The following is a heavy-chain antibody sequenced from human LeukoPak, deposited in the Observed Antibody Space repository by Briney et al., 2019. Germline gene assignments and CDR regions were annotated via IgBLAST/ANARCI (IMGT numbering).Heavy chain of an antibody. Sequence: PSETLSLTCAVYGVSFSGYYWSWIRQPPGKGLEWIGEINHSGSTNYNPSLKSRVTISVDTSKNQFSLKLSSVTAADTAVYSCARTGYSSGWYFDYWGQGTLVTVSS. V-gene: IGHV4-34*01. CDR3: ARTGYSSGWYFDY. J-gene: IGHJ4*02. CDR1: GVSFSGYY. CDR2: INHSGST. D-gene: IGHD6-19*01.